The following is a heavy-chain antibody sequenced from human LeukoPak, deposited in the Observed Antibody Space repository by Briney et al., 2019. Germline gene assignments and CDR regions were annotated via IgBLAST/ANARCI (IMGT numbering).Heavy chain of an antibody. V-gene: IGHV4-61*01. CDR3: ARDDTSGQQKFDS. CDR2: IYYSGST. D-gene: IGHD3-22*01. CDR1: GGSVSSDSYY. Sequence: PSETLSLTCAVSGGSVSSDSYYWSWIRQPPGKGLEWIGYIYYSGSTNYNPSLKSRATISVDMSKNQFSLKLSSVTAADTAVYYCARDDTSGQQKFDSWGQGTLVTVSS. J-gene: IGHJ4*02.